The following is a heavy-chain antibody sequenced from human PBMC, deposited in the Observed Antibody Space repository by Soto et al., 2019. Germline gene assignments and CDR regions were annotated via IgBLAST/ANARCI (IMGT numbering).Heavy chain of an antibody. D-gene: IGHD3-10*01. CDR3: ARGGFWGYYDYSGIDV. CDR1: GVSVTSGNYY. Sequence: QVQLQESGPGLVKPSETLSLTCTVSGVSVTSGNYYWTWIRQPPGKELEWIAYIHHAGTTNFNPSLKGRISISIATSKNQISLQLHSVTAADTAVYFCARGGFWGYYDYSGIDVWGRGTTVSISS. J-gene: IGHJ6*02. V-gene: IGHV4-61*01. CDR2: IHHAGTT.